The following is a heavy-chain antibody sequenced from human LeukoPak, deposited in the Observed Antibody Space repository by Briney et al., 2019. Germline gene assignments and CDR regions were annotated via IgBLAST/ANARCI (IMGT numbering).Heavy chain of an antibody. V-gene: IGHV3-53*01. CDR2: IYSGGST. D-gene: IGHD4-17*01. CDR3: ARDGDYYFDY. Sequence: PGGSLRLSCAASGFTVSSNYMSWVRQAARKGLEWVSVIYSGGSTYYADSVKGRFTISRDNSKNTLYLQMNSLRAEDTAVYYCARDGDYYFDYWGQGTLVTVSS. J-gene: IGHJ4*02. CDR1: GFTVSSNY.